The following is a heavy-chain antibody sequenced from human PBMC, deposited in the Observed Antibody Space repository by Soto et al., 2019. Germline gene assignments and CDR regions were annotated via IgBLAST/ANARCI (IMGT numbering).Heavy chain of an antibody. V-gene: IGHV3-33*01. Sequence: GGSLRLSCAASGFTFSSYGMHWVRQAPGKGLEWVAVIWYDGSNKYYADSVKGRFTISRDNSKNTLYLQINSLRAEDTAVYYCARDGGFYYYGSGSLKYYYGMDVWGQGTTVTVSS. CDR3: ARDGGFYYYGSGSLKYYYGMDV. J-gene: IGHJ6*02. D-gene: IGHD3-10*01. CDR2: IWYDGSNK. CDR1: GFTFSSYG.